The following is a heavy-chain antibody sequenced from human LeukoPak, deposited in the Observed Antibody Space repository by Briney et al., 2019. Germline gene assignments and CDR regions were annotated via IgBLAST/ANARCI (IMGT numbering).Heavy chain of an antibody. V-gene: IGHV3-43*02. Sequence: GGSLRHSCAASGFTFDNYAMHWVRQPPGKGLEWVSLFSGDGDSTYFADSVKGRFTISRDNSKNSLYLQMNSLRTEDTALYYCAKAYYGSRFSSFDYWGQGTLVTVSS. J-gene: IGHJ4*02. D-gene: IGHD3-10*01. CDR2: FSGDGDST. CDR1: GFTFDNYA. CDR3: AKAYYGSRFSSFDY.